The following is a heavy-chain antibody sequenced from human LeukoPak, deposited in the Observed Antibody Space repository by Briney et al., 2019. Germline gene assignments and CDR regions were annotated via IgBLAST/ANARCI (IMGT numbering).Heavy chain of an antibody. V-gene: IGHV1-18*01. CDR1: GYTFTTFG. D-gene: IGHD2-2*02. CDR2: ISAYSGNT. Sequence: ASVEVSCKASGYTFTTFGLSWVRQAPGQGLEWMGWISAYSGNTKYEQNLQGRVTMTTDTSTSTAYMELRSLRSDDTAIYYCARGYCSSTSCYRYFQHWGQGTLVTVSS. CDR3: ARGYCSSTSCYRYFQH. J-gene: IGHJ1*01.